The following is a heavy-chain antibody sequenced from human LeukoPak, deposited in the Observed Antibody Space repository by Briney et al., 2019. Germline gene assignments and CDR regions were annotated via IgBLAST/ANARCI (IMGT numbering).Heavy chain of an antibody. J-gene: IGHJ4*02. CDR2: IYYTGRT. V-gene: IGHV4-39*01. Sequence: PSETLSLTCTVSGGSISSSSHSWGWIRQPPGKGLEWTGTIYYTGRTYYNPSLESRLTISVDTSKNQFSLNLNSINAADTAVYYCARGLGGSYYFDHWGQGTLVTVSS. D-gene: IGHD1-26*01. CDR3: ARGLGGSYYFDH. CDR1: GGSISSSSHS.